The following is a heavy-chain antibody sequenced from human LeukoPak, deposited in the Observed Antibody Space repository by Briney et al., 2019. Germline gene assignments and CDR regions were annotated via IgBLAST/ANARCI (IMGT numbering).Heavy chain of an antibody. CDR3: ARILRGIDY. CDR2: IYSGGST. V-gene: IGHV3-53*01. J-gene: IGHJ4*02. CDR1: GFTVSSSY. D-gene: IGHD3-16*01. Sequence: GGSLRLSCAAPGFTVSSSYMSWVRQAPGKGLEWVSVIYSGGSTYYADSVKGRFTISRDKSKNTLYLQMNSLRAEDTAVYYCARILRGIDYWGQGILVTVSS.